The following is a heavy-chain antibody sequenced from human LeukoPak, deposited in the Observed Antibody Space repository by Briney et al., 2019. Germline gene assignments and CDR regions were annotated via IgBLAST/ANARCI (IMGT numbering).Heavy chain of an antibody. D-gene: IGHD6-19*01. CDR1: GGFISSGSYY. CDR2: IYTSGST. V-gene: IGHV4-61*02. J-gene: IGHJ6*03. CDR3: ARQGISGWVGYYYMDV. Sequence: SETLSLTCTVSGGFISSGSYYWSWIRQPAGKGLEWIGRIYTSGSTNYNPSLKSRVTISVDTSKNQFSLKLSSVTAADTAVYYCARQGISGWVGYYYMDVWGKGTTVTVSS.